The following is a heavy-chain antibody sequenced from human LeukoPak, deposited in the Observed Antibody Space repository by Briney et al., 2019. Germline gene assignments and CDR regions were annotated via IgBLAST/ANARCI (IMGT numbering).Heavy chain of an antibody. Sequence: SETLSLTCAVYGESFSGYYWSCIRQPPGKGLEWIGEISHSGITNYNPSLKSRVTISVDTSKNQFSLKLSSVTAADTAVYYCARLHSSDWYFDYWGQGTLVTVSS. J-gene: IGHJ4*02. CDR3: ARLHSSDWYFDY. D-gene: IGHD6-19*01. CDR2: ISHSGIT. V-gene: IGHV4-34*01. CDR1: GESFSGYY.